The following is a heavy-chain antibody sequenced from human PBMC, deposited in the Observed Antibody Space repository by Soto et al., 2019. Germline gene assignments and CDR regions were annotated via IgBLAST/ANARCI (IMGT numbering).Heavy chain of an antibody. CDR2: IYYSGST. D-gene: IGHD3-3*01. CDR1: GGSISSGGYY. CDR3: ARGVTIFGVVIVEPQYNWFDP. V-gene: IGHV4-31*03. Sequence: PSETLSLTCTVSGGSISSGGYYWSWIRQHPGKGLEWIGYIYYSGSTYYNPSLKSRVTISVDTSKNQFSLKLSSVTAADTAVYYCARGVTIFGVVIVEPQYNWFDPWGQGTLVTVSS. J-gene: IGHJ5*02.